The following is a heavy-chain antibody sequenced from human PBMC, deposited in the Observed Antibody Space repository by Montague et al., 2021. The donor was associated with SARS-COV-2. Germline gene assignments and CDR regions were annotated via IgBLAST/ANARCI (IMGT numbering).Heavy chain of an antibody. CDR1: GGSISRVSYY. Sequence: TLSLTCTVSGGSISRVSYYWSWIRQPAGKGLEWIGRIYTSGSNNYNPSLKSRVTTSIDTSKKQFSLKLSSVTAADTAVYYCARAVYTGGWYGVNYFDYWGQGTLVTVSS. CDR3: ARAVYTGGWYGVNYFDY. J-gene: IGHJ4*02. CDR2: IYTSGSN. V-gene: IGHV4-61*02. D-gene: IGHD6-19*01.